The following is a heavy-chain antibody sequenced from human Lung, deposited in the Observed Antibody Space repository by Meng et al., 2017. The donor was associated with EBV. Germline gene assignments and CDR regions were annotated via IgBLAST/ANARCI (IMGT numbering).Heavy chain of an antibody. Sequence: QGVHSGCEWKKPGAAARISCKASGYTFTTYGKNWVRQAPGQGLEWMGWINTNTGKPTYAQGLTGRFVFSLDTSVSTAYLQISSLKAEDTAVYYCARDSEAADYWGQGTLVTVSS. CDR2: INTNTGKP. D-gene: IGHD6-25*01. J-gene: IGHJ4*02. V-gene: IGHV7-4-1*02. CDR1: GYTFTTYG. CDR3: ARDSEAADY.